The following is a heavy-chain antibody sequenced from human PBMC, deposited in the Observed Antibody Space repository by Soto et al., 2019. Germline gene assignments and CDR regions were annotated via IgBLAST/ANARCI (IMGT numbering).Heavy chain of an antibody. CDR1: GYSISSGYY. D-gene: IGHD1-26*01. Sequence: PSETLSLTCAVSGYSISSGYYWGWIRQPPGKGLEWIGSIYHSGSTYYNPSLKSRVTISVDTSKNQFSLKLSSVTAADTAVYYCARYLTIYEPTHGSTYYFDYWGQGTLVTVSS. V-gene: IGHV4-38-2*01. CDR2: IYHSGST. J-gene: IGHJ4*02. CDR3: ARYLTIYEPTHGSTYYFDY.